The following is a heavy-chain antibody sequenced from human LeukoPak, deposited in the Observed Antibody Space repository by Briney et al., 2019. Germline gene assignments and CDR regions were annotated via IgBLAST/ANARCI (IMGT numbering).Heavy chain of an antibody. Sequence: SETLSLTCAVFGGSLSGYSWSWIRQPPGKGLEWIGEINHSGGTNYNPSLKSRVTISVDTSKNQFSLKLRSVTAADTAVYYCARVCLWGGSCYVYYNGMDVWGQGTTVTVSS. V-gene: IGHV4-34*01. CDR2: INHSGGT. D-gene: IGHD2-2*01. J-gene: IGHJ6*02. CDR3: ARVCLWGGSCYVYYNGMDV. CDR1: GGSLSGYS.